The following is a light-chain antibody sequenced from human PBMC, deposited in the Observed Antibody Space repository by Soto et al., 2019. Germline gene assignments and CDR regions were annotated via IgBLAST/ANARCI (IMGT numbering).Light chain of an antibody. V-gene: IGKV1-27*01. CDR2: AAS. CDR3: QKYNSALGT. CDR1: QGISNY. J-gene: IGKJ1*01. Sequence: DIQMTQSPSSLSASVRDRVTIACRASQGISNYLAWYQQKPGKVPKLLIYAASTLQSGVPSRFSGSGSGTDFTLTISSLQPEDVAIYYCQKYNSALGTFGQGTKVDIK.